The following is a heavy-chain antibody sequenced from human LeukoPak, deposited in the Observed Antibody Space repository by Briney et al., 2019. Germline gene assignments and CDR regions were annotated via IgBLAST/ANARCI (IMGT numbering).Heavy chain of an antibody. D-gene: IGHD6-19*01. J-gene: IGHJ4*02. CDR3: VREGDSSGWYKYFDY. CDR1: GGTFSSYA. Sequence: GASVKVSCKASGGTFSSYAISWVRQAPGQGLEWMGGIIPIFGTANYAQKFQGRVTITADESTSTAYMELSSLRSEDTAVYYCVREGDSSGWYKYFDYWGQGTLVTVSS. V-gene: IGHV1-69*13. CDR2: IIPIFGTA.